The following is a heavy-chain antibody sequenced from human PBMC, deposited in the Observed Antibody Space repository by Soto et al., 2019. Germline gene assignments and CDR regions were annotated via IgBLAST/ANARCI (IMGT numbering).Heavy chain of an antibody. V-gene: IGHV3-33*01. CDR1: GFTFSSYG. CDR3: ASDGVREAARLSDAFDI. CDR2: IWYDGSNK. J-gene: IGHJ3*02. D-gene: IGHD6-6*01. Sequence: GGSLRLSCAASGFTFSSYGMHWVRQAPGKGLEWVAVIWYDGSNKYYADSVKGRFTISRDNSKNTLYLQMNSLRAEDTAVYYCASDGVREAARLSDAFDIWGQGTMVTVSS.